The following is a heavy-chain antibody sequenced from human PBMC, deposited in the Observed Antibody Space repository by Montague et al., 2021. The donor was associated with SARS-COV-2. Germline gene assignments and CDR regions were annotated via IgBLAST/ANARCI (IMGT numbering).Heavy chain of an antibody. CDR3: ARVTRAYYYGLEVSARLDY. CDR2: VYYSGST. D-gene: IGHD3-10*01. J-gene: IGHJ4*02. V-gene: IGHV4-59*01. CDR1: GGSISSNY. Sequence: SETLSLTCTVSGGSISSNYWSWIRQPPGKGLEWNGFVYYSGSTNYNPSLKSRVTISVDTSKNQFSLKLSSVTAADTATYYCARVTRAYYYGLEVSARLDYWGQGTLVTVSS.